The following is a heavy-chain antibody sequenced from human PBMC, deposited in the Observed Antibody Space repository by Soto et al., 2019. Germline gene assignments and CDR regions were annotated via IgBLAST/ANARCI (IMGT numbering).Heavy chain of an antibody. V-gene: IGHV3-7*03. CDR2: IKQDGSER. J-gene: IGHJ4*02. CDR1: GFSFGTYW. CDR3: ARGVGPITIFGEALSGYFDF. Sequence: EVQLVESGGGLVQPGGSLRLSCAVSGFSFGTYWMSWVRQAPGKGLEWLASIKQDGSERYYLDSVKGRFTISRDNAKDSLYLQMNSLRGEDTAFYYCARGVGPITIFGEALSGYFDFWGQGTLVTVSS. D-gene: IGHD3-3*01.